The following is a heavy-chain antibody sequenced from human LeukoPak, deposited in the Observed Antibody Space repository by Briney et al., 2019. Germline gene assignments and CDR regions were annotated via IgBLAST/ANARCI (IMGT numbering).Heavy chain of an antibody. CDR3: ARTYSGSFAYWYFDL. D-gene: IGHD1-26*01. CDR1: GGSISSGGYY. J-gene: IGHJ2*01. CDR2: IYYSGST. Sequence: SQTLSLTCTVSGGSISSGGYYWSWIRQHPGKGLEWIGYIYYSGSTYYNPSLKSRVTISVDTSKNQFSLKLSSVTAADTAVYYCARTYSGSFAYWYFDLWGRGTLVTVSS. V-gene: IGHV4-31*03.